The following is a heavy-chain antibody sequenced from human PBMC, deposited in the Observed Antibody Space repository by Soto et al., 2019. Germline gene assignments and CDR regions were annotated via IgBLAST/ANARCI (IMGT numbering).Heavy chain of an antibody. CDR3: ARLDYYYMDV. Sequence: EVQLVESGGGLVKPGGSLRLSCAASGFTFSSYSMNWVRQAPGKGLEWVSSISSSSIYIYYADSVQGRFTISRDNANNSLYLQMNSLRAEDTAVYYCARLDYYYMDVWGKGTTVTVSS. CDR2: ISSSSIYI. J-gene: IGHJ6*03. CDR1: GFTFSSYS. V-gene: IGHV3-21*01.